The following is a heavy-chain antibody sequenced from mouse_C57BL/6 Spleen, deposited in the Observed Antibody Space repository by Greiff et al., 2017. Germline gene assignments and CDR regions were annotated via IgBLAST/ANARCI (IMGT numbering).Heavy chain of an antibody. CDR2: INPNYGTT. V-gene: IGHV1-39*01. CDR1: GYSFTDYN. Sequence: EVQVVESGPELVKPGASVKISCKASGYSFTDYNMNWVKQSNGKSLEWIGVINPNYGTTSYNQKFKGKATLTVDQSSSTAYMQLNSLTSEDSAVYYCARGAHYGSSSYYFDYWGQGTTLTVSS. J-gene: IGHJ2*01. D-gene: IGHD1-1*01. CDR3: ARGAHYGSSSYYFDY.